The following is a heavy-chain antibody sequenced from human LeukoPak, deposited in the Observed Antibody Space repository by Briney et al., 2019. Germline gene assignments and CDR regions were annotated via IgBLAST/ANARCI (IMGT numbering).Heavy chain of an antibody. CDR2: ISSNGGST. J-gene: IGHJ3*02. D-gene: IGHD6-6*01. CDR3: ARAREDLDAFDI. Sequence: GGSLRLSCAASGFTFSSYAMHWVRQAPGKGLEYVSAISSNGGSTYYANSVRGRFTISRDNSKNTLYLQMGSLRAEDMAVYYCARAREDLDAFDIWGQGTMVTVSS. CDR1: GFTFSSYA. V-gene: IGHV3-64*01.